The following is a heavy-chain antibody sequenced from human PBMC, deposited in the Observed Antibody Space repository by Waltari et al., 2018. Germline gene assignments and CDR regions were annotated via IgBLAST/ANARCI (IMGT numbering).Heavy chain of an antibody. Sequence: QVQLLDSGPGLVASSQTLSLTCSVSGASFGPVKNYWPWFRRPPGKGREWLGRVFGGGRSKYNPSLESRVTISLDTSKNQFSLKLTSVTAADTATYYCATAPESFLNGYCMGPGCQVWESWGQG. CDR2: VFGGGRS. CDR1: GASFGPVKNY. V-gene: IGHV4-61*02. D-gene: IGHD2-15*01. J-gene: IGHJ4*02. CDR3: ATAPESFLNGYCMGPGCQVWES.